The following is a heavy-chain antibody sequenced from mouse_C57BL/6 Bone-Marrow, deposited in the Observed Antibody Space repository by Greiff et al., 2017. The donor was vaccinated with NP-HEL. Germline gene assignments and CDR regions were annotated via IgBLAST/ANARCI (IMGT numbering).Heavy chain of an antibody. CDR1: GYTFTSYW. V-gene: IGHV1-64*01. D-gene: IGHD1-1*01. CDR3: AREVVATRAWFAY. Sequence: VQLQQPGAELVKPGASVKLSCKASGYTFTSYWMHWVKQRPGQGLEWIGMIHPNSGSTNYNEKFKSKATLTVDKSSSTAYMQLSSLTSEDSAVYYCAREVVATRAWFAYWGQGTLVTVSA. J-gene: IGHJ3*01. CDR2: IHPNSGST.